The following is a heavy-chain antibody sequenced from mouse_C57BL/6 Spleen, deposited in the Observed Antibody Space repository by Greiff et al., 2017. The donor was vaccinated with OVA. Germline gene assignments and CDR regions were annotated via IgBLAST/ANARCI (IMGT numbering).Heavy chain of an antibody. CDR2: INPSSGYT. Sequence: QVQLQQSGAELARPGASVKMSCKASGYTFTSYTMHWVKQRPGKGLEWIGYINPSSGYTKYKQKFKDKATLTADKSSSTAYMQLSSLTSEDAAVYYCARTGTYYFDYWGQGTTLTVSS. CDR1: GYTFTSYT. D-gene: IGHD4-1*01. J-gene: IGHJ2*01. CDR3: ARTGTYYFDY. V-gene: IGHV1-4*01.